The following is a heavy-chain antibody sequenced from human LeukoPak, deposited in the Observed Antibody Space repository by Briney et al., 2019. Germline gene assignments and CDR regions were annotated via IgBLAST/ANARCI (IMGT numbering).Heavy chain of an antibody. Sequence: GRSLRLSCTASGFTFGDYAMSWVRQAPGKGLEWVGFIRSKAYGGTTEYAASVKGRFTISRDDSKSIAYLQMNSLKTEDTAVYYCTRDLHYYDSSGPFDYWGQGTLVTVSS. CDR1: GFTFGDYA. V-gene: IGHV3-49*04. J-gene: IGHJ4*02. CDR2: IRSKAYGGTT. CDR3: TRDLHYYDSSGPFDY. D-gene: IGHD3-22*01.